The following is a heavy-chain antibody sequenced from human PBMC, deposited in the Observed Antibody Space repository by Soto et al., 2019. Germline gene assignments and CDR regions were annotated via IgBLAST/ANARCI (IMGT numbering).Heavy chain of an antibody. V-gene: IGHV3-23*01. J-gene: IGHJ3*01. Sequence: EVQLLESGGGLVQPGGSLGLSCAASGFTFSNYAMSWVRQAPGKGLEWVSTVSGGGDGTYYADSVKGRFTISRDNPRNTVYLQMNRLRAEDTAVYYCAKKGLGSLATYCNYGDCHYAFDLWGQGTIVTVSS. CDR3: AKKGLGSLATYCNYGDCHYAFDL. CDR1: GFTFSNYA. D-gene: IGHD2-21*02. CDR2: VSGGGDGT.